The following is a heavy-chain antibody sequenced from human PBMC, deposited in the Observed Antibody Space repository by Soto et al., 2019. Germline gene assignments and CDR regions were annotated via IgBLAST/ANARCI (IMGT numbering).Heavy chain of an antibody. CDR1: GDTFTDYY. D-gene: IGHD2-21*02. Sequence: QVQLVQSGAEVKKPGASVKVSCKASGDTFTDYYIHWVRQAPGQGLEWMGTVNPSGGHTTYAQHFLGRMTMTRDTSTSTLYMELSSLTSEDTAVYYCARGGHVVVVTAALDYWGQGTLVTVSS. J-gene: IGHJ4*02. CDR3: ARGGHVVVVTAALDY. V-gene: IGHV1-46*01. CDR2: VNPSGGHT.